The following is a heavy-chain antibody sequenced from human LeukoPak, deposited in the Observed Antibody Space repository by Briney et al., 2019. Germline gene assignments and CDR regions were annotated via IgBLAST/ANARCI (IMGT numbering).Heavy chain of an antibody. CDR3: AREGRRDGSSYGMDV. D-gene: IGHD5-24*01. Sequence: PSETLPLTCTVSGGSISSYYWSWIRQPPGKGLEWIGYIYYSGSTNYNPSLKSRVTISVDTSKNQFSLKLSSVTAADTAVYYCAREGRRDGSSYGMDVWGQGTTVTVSS. CDR2: IYYSGST. V-gene: IGHV4-59*01. CDR1: GGSISSYY. J-gene: IGHJ6*02.